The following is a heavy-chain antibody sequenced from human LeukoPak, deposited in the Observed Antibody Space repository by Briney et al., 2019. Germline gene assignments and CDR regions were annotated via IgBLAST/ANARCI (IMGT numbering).Heavy chain of an antibody. Sequence: ASVKVSCTASGYTFKIYGITWVRQAPGQGLEWMGWISAYNANTDYAQKFQGRVTMTTDTSTSTAYMELRSLRSDDTAVYYCARDGGGDSGSYYFDYWGQGTLVTVSS. D-gene: IGHD2-21*02. CDR2: ISAYNANT. CDR3: ARDGGGDSGSYYFDY. V-gene: IGHV1-18*01. CDR1: GYTFKIYG. J-gene: IGHJ4*02.